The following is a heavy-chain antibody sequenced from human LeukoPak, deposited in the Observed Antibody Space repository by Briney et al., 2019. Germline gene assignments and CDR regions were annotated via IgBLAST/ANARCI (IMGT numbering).Heavy chain of an antibody. V-gene: IGHV3-7*01. CDR3: ARSPLGQLGY. Sequence: GGSLRLSCAASGFTFSSYYMTWVRQAPGKGLEWVANIKQDGSEKYYEDSVKGRFTISRDNAKNSLYLQMNSLRAEDTAMYYCARSPLGQLGYWGQGTLVTVSS. D-gene: IGHD6-6*01. CDR2: IKQDGSEK. CDR1: GFTFSSYY. J-gene: IGHJ4*02.